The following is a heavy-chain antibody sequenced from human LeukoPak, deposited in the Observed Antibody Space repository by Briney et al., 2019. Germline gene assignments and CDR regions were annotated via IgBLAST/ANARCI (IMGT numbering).Heavy chain of an antibody. CDR2: IDHSGST. CDR1: GGSISSNW. CDR3: ARGGYYGSGNDFRFDP. D-gene: IGHD3-10*01. J-gene: IGHJ5*02. Sequence: PSGTLSLTCAVSGGSISSNWWSWVRQPPGKGLEWIGEIDHSGSTNYNPSLKSRVTISVDKSESQFSLKLSSVTAADTAIYYCARGGYYGSGNDFRFDPWGQGTLVTVSS. V-gene: IGHV4-4*02.